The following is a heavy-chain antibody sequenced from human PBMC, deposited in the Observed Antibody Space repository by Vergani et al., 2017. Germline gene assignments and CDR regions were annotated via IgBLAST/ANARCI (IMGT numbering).Heavy chain of an antibody. J-gene: IGHJ3*02. CDR3: AMLGYCSSTTCRQAFDI. Sequence: EVQLLESGGGLVQPGGSLRLSCAASVFTFSDHYMDWVRQAPGKGLEWVGRTRNKANSYTTEYAASVKGRFTISRDDSKNSLYLQMNSLKIEDTAVYYCAMLGYCSSTTCRQAFDIWGQGTMVTVS. D-gene: IGHD2-2*01. CDR2: TRNKANSYTT. CDR1: VFTFSDHY. V-gene: IGHV3-72*01.